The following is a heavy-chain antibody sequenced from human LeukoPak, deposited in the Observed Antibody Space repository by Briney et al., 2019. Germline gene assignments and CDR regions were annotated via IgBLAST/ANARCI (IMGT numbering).Heavy chain of an antibody. V-gene: IGHV1-69*04. CDR3: ARVLGRYQLLSDYYYYGMDV. CDR2: IIPILGIA. J-gene: IGHJ6*02. Sequence: SVKVSCKASGGTFSSYAFSWVRQAPGQGLEWMGRIIPILGIANYAQKFQARVTITADKSTSTAYMELSSLRSDDTAVYYCARVLGRYQLLSDYYYYGMDVWGQGTTVTVS. CDR1: GGTFSSYA. D-gene: IGHD2-2*01.